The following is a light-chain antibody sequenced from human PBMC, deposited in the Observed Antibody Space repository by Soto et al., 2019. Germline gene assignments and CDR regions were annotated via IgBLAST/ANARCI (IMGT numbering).Light chain of an antibody. Sequence: IQMTQSPSTVSASVGDRVTITCRASVIISNWVVWYQQKSGGAPKLLMQAASILESGVPSRFSGSVSGTEFTLTISSLQPDDLATYYCQQYNSYPFTCGPGTKVDIK. V-gene: IGKV1-5*03. CDR2: AAS. J-gene: IGKJ3*01. CDR1: VIISNW. CDR3: QQYNSYPFT.